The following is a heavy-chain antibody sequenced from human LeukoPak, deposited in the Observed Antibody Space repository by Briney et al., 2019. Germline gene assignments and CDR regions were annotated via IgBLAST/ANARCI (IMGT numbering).Heavy chain of an antibody. Sequence: SETLSLTCTVSGYSISSGYYWGWIRQPPGKGLEWIGSIYHSGSTYYNPSLKSRVTISVDTSKNQFSLKLSSVTAADTAVYYCARDTGRKYSGSRNWFDPWGQGTLVTVSS. CDR1: GYSISSGYY. D-gene: IGHD1-26*01. CDR3: ARDTGRKYSGSRNWFDP. CDR2: IYHSGST. V-gene: IGHV4-38-2*02. J-gene: IGHJ5*02.